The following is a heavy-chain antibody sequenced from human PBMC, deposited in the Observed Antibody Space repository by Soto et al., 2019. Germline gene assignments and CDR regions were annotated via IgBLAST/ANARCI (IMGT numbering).Heavy chain of an antibody. Sequence: QLHLVQSGAVVKKPGASVTVSCSASGYPVTAYYMHWVRQAPGRGLEWMGGINPATGAAKYTQTFLGRVTTTRDTSTSTVFMELSGLTSEDTAVFLFVRGGGVGVAGSADFDMWCQGTLVTVTS. D-gene: IGHD3-3*01. V-gene: IGHV1-2*02. CDR3: VRGGGVGVAGSADFDM. CDR1: GYPVTAYY. CDR2: INPATGAA. J-gene: IGHJ3*02.